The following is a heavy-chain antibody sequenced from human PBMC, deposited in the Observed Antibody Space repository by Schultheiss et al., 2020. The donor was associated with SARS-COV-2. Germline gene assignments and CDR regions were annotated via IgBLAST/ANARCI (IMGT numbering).Heavy chain of an antibody. J-gene: IGHJ6*02. CDR2: IYYSGST. CDR1: GGSISSSSYY. CDR3: VGAALHGMDV. V-gene: IGHV4-39*01. Sequence: SETLSLTCTVSGGSISSSSYYWGWIRQPPGKGLEWIGSIYYSGSTYYNPSLKSRVTISVDTSKNQFSLKLSSVTAADTAVYYCVGAALHGMDVWGQGTTVTVSS. D-gene: IGHD6-25*01.